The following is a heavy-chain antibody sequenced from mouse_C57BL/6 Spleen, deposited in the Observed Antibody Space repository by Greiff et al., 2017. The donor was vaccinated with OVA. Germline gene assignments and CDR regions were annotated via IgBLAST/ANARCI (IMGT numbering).Heavy chain of an antibody. CDR2: ISYDGSN. V-gene: IGHV3-6*01. Sequence: EVQLVESGPGLVKPSQSLSLTCSVTGYSITSGYYWNWIRQFPGNKLEWMGYISYDGSNNYNPSLKNRISITRDTSKNQFFLKLNSVTTEDTATYYCARDQWYFDVWGTGTTVTVSS. CDR1: GYSITSGYY. CDR3: ARDQWYFDV. J-gene: IGHJ1*03.